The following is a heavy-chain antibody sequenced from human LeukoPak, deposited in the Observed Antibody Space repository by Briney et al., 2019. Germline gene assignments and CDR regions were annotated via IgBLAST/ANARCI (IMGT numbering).Heavy chain of an antibody. CDR1: GFTFSSYA. V-gene: IGHV3-23*01. CDR3: AKARVPAAFNWFAP. Sequence: GGSLRLSCAASGFTFSSYAMSWVRQAPGKGPEWGSAISGSGGSTYYADSVKGRFTISRDNSKTTLYLQMNSLRAEDTAVYYCAKARVPAAFNWFAPWGQGTLVTVSS. D-gene: IGHD2-2*01. CDR2: ISGSGGST. J-gene: IGHJ5*02.